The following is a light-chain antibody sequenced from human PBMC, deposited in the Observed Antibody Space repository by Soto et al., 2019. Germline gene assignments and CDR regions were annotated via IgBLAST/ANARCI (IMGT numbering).Light chain of an antibody. J-gene: IGKJ1*01. CDR2: GAS. CDR1: QNIGRR. CDR3: QQYSDNSWT. V-gene: IGKV1-5*03. Sequence: DIQMTQSPSNLSASVGDRASITCRASQNIGRRLAWYQQKPAKTPKLLIYGASNLHSGVPSRFSASGSGTEFTLTISSLQPDDFATYYCQQYSDNSWTFGQGTKVEIK.